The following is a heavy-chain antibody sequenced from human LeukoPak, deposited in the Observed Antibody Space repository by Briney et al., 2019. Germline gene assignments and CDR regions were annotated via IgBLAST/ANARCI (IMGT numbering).Heavy chain of an antibody. V-gene: IGHV4-39*01. CDR2: IYYSGST. D-gene: IGHD6-6*01. CDR3: ARHRGSSSLFDY. J-gene: IGHJ4*02. CDR1: GGSISTNDYY. Sequence: PSETLSLTCSVSGGSISTNDYYWDWIRQPPGMGLEYIGSIYYSGSTYYNPSLKSRVTISVDTSKNQFSLRLSSVTAADTAVYYCARHRGSSSLFDYWGQGTLVTVSS.